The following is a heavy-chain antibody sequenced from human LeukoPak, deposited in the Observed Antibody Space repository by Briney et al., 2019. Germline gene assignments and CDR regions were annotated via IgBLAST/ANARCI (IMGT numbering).Heavy chain of an antibody. D-gene: IGHD3-16*02. J-gene: IGHJ3*02. CDR3: AIQPHSVGRWSYLCDASDT. V-gene: IGHV4-4*07. CDR2: IYASGST. Sequence: PSETLSLTCTVSGGSISSYYWSWIRQPAEKGLERIGRIYASGSTNYNPSLKSRVTMSVDTSKNQSSLKLSSVTAAETAVYCCAIQPHSVGRWSYLCDASDTSGAGEIVTASP. CDR1: GGSISSYY.